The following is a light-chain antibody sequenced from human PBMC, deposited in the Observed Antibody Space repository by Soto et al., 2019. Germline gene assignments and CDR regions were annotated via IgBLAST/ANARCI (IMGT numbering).Light chain of an antibody. Sequence: EIVLTQSPGTLSSSPGERATLSCRASHSVNGIFVAWYNQNPGQAPRLLIYGASSRATGTPHRFSGSGSGTDFTLTISNLEPEDFAVYYCHQYSGSPWTFGQGTKVGSK. CDR1: HSVNGIF. CDR2: GAS. V-gene: IGKV3-20*01. CDR3: HQYSGSPWT. J-gene: IGKJ1*01.